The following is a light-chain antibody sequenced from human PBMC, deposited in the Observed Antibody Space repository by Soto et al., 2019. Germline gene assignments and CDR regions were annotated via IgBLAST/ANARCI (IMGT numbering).Light chain of an antibody. J-gene: IGKJ1*01. Sequence: EIVLTQSPGTLSLSPGERATLFCRASQSVASRNLAWYQQKSGQAPRLLMYGASSRAIHTPDRFSGTGSGTEFTLSISRLDPADFAVYYCQHYAASPWAFGPGTKVDIK. CDR2: GAS. V-gene: IGKV3-20*01. CDR1: QSVASRN. CDR3: QHYAASPWA.